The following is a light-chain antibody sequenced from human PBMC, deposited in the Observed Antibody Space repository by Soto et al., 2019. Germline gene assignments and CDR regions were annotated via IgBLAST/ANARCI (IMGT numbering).Light chain of an antibody. CDR2: DVS. Sequence: QSVLTQHRKVSGSPGQSVSISCTGTSSDVGRYNYVSWYQQHPDKAPKLMIYDVSERPSGVPVRFSGSKSGNTASLTITGLQGEDEADYYCCSFGGSYTGVFGTGTKVTVL. CDR1: SSDVGRYNY. CDR3: CSFGGSYTGV. V-gene: IGLV2-11*01. J-gene: IGLJ1*01.